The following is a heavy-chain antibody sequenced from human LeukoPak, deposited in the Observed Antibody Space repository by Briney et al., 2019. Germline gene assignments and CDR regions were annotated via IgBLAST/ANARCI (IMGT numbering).Heavy chain of an antibody. CDR3: AKDPTRLGATPPLYFDY. CDR2: ISGSGGST. D-gene: IGHD5-12*01. CDR1: GFTFSSYA. J-gene: IGHJ4*02. Sequence: GGSLRLSCAASGFTFSSYAMSWVRQAPGKGLEWVSAISGSGGSTYYADSVKGRFTIPRDNSKNTLYLQMNSLRAEDTAVYYCAKDPTRLGATPPLYFDYWGQGTLVTVSS. V-gene: IGHV3-23*01.